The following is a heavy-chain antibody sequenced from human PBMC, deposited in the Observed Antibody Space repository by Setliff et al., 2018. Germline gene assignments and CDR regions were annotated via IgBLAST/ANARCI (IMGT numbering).Heavy chain of an antibody. CDR1: GYTFTTYA. V-gene: IGHV7-4-1*02. J-gene: IGHJ6*03. Sequence: ASVKVSCKASGYTFTTYAMGRMRQAPGQRLEWMGWINTNTGNPSYAQGFTGRFVFSLDTSVSTAYLQISSLKPEDTAVYYCARASRFGTVKWRGDYYMDVWGKGTEVTV. CDR2: INTNTGNP. D-gene: IGHD3-10*01. CDR3: ARASRFGTVKWRGDYYMDV.